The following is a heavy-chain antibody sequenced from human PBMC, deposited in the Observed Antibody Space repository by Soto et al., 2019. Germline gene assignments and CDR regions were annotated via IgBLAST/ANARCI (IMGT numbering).Heavy chain of an antibody. J-gene: IGHJ5*01. Sequence: GGSLRLSCAASGFAFANYEMHWVRQAPGKGLDWVAYINGGGDVKYYADSVEGRFTISRDNAKNALFLQMDNLRAEDTAIYYCARLSGDGFWKSYSPYNLFESWGQGALVTVSS. CDR2: INGGGDVK. CDR1: GFAFANYE. V-gene: IGHV3-48*03. D-gene: IGHD3-3*01. CDR3: ARLSGDGFWKSYSPYNLFES.